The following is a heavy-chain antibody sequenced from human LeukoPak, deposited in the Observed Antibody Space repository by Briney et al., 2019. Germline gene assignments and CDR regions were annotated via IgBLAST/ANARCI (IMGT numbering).Heavy chain of an antibody. CDR2: VYYSGST. Sequence: PSETLSLTCTVSGGSISSGGYYWSWIRQHPGKGLEWLGYVYYSGSTYYNPSLKSRVTISVDTSKNQFSLKLSSVTAADTAVYYCARSPLDYDFWSGYFSLLNWFDPWGQGTLVTVSS. CDR1: GGSISSGGYY. J-gene: IGHJ5*02. V-gene: IGHV4-31*03. D-gene: IGHD3-3*01. CDR3: ARSPLDYDFWSGYFSLLNWFDP.